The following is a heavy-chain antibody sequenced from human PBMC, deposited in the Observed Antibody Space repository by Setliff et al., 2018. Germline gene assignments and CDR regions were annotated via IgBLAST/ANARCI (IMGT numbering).Heavy chain of an antibody. D-gene: IGHD6-13*01. Sequence: PGESLKISCKASGYSFTSYWIGWVRQMPGKGLEWMGIIYPGDSDTKYRPSFQGRVTISADKSLDTAYLQWSSLKASDTAIYYCARHVSSSWFRYYFLYYYMDVWGKGTTVTVSS. J-gene: IGHJ6*03. V-gene: IGHV5-51*01. CDR2: IYPGDSDT. CDR1: GYSFTSYW. CDR3: ARHVSSSWFRYYFLYYYMDV.